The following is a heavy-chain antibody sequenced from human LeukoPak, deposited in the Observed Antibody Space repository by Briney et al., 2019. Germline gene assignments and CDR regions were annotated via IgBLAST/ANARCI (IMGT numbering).Heavy chain of an antibody. D-gene: IGHD1-26*01. Sequence: PSETLSLTCTVSGGSISSYYWSWIRQPPGKGLEWIGYIYYSGSTNYNPSLKSRVTISVDTSKNQFSLKLSSVTAADTAVYYCARDKYSGSYFDAFDIWGQGTMVTASS. CDR3: ARDKYSGSYFDAFDI. CDR2: IYYSGST. J-gene: IGHJ3*02. CDR1: GGSISSYY. V-gene: IGHV4-59*01.